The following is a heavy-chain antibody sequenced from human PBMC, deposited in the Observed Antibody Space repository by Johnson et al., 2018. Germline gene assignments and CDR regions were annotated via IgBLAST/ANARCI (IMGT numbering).Heavy chain of an antibody. CDR2: ISYDGSNE. V-gene: IGHV3-30*03. J-gene: IGHJ1*01. CDR1: GFTFSSNG. Sequence: QVQLVESGGGLVQPGRSLRLSCAASGFTFSSNGMHWARQAPGKGLDWVAVISYDGSNEYYADSVKGRFTISRDNSKNTLLLQRNTLRAEDTAVYYCARPKNYGDYSEYFQHWGQGTLVTVSS. D-gene: IGHD4-17*01. CDR3: ARPKNYGDYSEYFQH.